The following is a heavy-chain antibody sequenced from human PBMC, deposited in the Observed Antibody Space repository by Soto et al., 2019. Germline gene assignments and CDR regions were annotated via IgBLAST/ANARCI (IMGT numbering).Heavy chain of an antibody. Sequence: ASVKVSCKASGYIFTDYYMHWVRQAPGQELGWMGWINPNSGDTNYAQKFQGRVTMTRNTSISTAYMELSSLRSEDTAVYYCARASTGTTPYYYYYMDVWGKGTTVTVSS. J-gene: IGHJ6*03. CDR3: ARASTGTTPYYYYYMDV. D-gene: IGHD1-7*01. V-gene: IGHV1-2*02. CDR2: INPNSGDT. CDR1: GYIFTDYY.